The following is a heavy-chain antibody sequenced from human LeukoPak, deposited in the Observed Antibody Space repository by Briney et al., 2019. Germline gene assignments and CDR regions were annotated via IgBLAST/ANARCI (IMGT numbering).Heavy chain of an antibody. CDR2: IDSDGSSR. V-gene: IGHV3-74*01. CDR1: GVTFSYYW. D-gene: IGHD2-2*01. J-gene: IGHJ6*02. Sequence: GGSLRLSCAASGVTFSYYWMHWVRQAPGKGLVWVSRIDSDGSSRSYAGSVKGRFTISRDNAKNSLYLQMNSLRAEDTAVYYCARLDDDVVVPAAIRYYYYGMDVWGQGTTVTVSS. CDR3: ARLDDDVVVPAAIRYYYYGMDV.